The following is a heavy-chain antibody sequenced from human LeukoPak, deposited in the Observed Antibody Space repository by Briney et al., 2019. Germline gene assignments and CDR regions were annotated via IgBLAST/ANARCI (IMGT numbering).Heavy chain of an antibody. Sequence: PSETLSLTCTVSGGSISGGDYYWSWIRQPPGKGLEWIGYIYYSGSTYYNPSLKSRVTISVDTSKNQFSLKLSSVTAADTAVYYCASSWAITMVRGVLLTNWGQGTLVTVSS. CDR2: IYYSGST. J-gene: IGHJ4*02. V-gene: IGHV4-30-4*08. CDR3: ASSWAITMVRGVLLTN. D-gene: IGHD3-10*01. CDR1: GGSISGGDYY.